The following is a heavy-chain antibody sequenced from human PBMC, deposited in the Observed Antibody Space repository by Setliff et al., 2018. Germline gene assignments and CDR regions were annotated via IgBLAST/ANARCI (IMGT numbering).Heavy chain of an antibody. CDR1: GGSITDENSW. CDR2: IYIRGGT. Sequence: SETLSLTCTVSGGSITDENSWWAWIRQPAGKRPEWLGLIYIRGGTDYNPSLKSRVTISLDTSRNQFSLNLTSVTAADTAVYYCAVDHVTNIAESGYGYTRIDPWGQGTLVTVSS. CDR3: AVDHVTNIAESGYGYTRIDP. V-gene: IGHV4-61*02. J-gene: IGHJ5*02. D-gene: IGHD6-19*01.